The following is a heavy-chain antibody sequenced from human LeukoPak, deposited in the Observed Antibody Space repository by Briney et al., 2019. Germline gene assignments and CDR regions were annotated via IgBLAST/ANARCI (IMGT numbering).Heavy chain of an antibody. CDR2: ISYDGSSK. V-gene: IGHV3-30*18. CDR1: GFTFSSYG. Sequence: GGSLRLSCAASGFTFSSYGMHWVRQAPGKGLEWVAVISYDGSSKYYADSVKGRFTISRDNSKSTLYLQMNSLRAEDTAVYYCAKGPLYSNYIGYWGQGTLVTVSS. J-gene: IGHJ4*02. CDR3: AKGPLYSNYIGY. D-gene: IGHD4-4*01.